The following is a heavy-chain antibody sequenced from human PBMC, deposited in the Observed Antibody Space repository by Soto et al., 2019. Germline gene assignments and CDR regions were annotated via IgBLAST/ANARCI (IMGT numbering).Heavy chain of an antibody. CDR2: IYYSGST. V-gene: IGHV4-59*01. CDR1: GGSISRYY. D-gene: IGHD3-10*01. J-gene: IGHJ6*03. Sequence: PSETLSLTCTVCGGSISRYYSSWIRQPPGKGLEWIGYIYYSGSTNYNPSLKSRVTISVDTSKNQFSLKLSSVTAADTAVYYCARSVTMVRDYYYMDVWGKGTTVTVSS. CDR3: ARSVTMVRDYYYMDV.